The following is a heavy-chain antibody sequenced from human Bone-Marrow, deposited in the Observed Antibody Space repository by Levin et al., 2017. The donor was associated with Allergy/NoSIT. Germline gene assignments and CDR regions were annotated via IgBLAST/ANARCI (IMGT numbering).Heavy chain of an antibody. V-gene: IGHV4-34*01. J-gene: IGHJ4*02. CDR2: INHGGST. D-gene: IGHD2-21*02. CDR3: ARGRRLGVTAIVYFDY. Sequence: PSETLSLTCAVYGGSFSGYYWSWIRQPLGKGLEWIGEINHGGSTNYNPSLKSRVSISVDTSKNQFSLKLSSVTAADTAVYYCARGRRLGVTAIVYFDYWGQGALVTVSS. CDR1: GGSFSGYY.